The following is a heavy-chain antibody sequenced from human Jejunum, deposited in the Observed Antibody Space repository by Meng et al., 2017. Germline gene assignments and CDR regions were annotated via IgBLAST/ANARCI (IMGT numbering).Heavy chain of an antibody. D-gene: IGHD3-10*02. J-gene: IGHJ2*01. CDR3: ARADYVRYFDL. V-gene: IGHV4-4*02. CDR1: GGSIESNNW. Sequence: QGQLQESGQGLVKPSETLSLTCAVSGGSIESNNWWTWIRQPPGQGLEWIGEVYHSGSTHYNPSLQSRVTISIDNSKNRFSLSLNSVTAADTAIYYCARADYVRYFDLWGRGTLVTVSS. CDR2: VYHSGST.